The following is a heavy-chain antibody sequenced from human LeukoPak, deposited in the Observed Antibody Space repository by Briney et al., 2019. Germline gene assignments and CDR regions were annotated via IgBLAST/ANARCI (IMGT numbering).Heavy chain of an antibody. V-gene: IGHV3-13*01. CDR3: ARGAEATRWYFDL. CDR1: GFTFSTYD. J-gene: IGHJ2*01. D-gene: IGHD6-19*01. CDR2: IDTSGDT. Sequence: GGSLRLSCAASGFTFSTYDMPWVRQATGKGLEWVSSIDTSGDTYYPGSVKGRFTISRENAKNSFSLQMNSLRAGDTAVYYCARGAEATRWYFDLWGRGTLVTVSS.